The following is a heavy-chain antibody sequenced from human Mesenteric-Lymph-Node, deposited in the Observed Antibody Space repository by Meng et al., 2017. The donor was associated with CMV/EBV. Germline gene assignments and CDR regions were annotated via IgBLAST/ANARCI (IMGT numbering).Heavy chain of an antibody. D-gene: IGHD5-18*01. CDR1: GFTFSIYG. J-gene: IGHJ4*02. Sequence: GESLKISCAASGFTFSIYGMHWVRQAPGKGLEWVAFIRYDGSNKYYADSVKGRFTISRDNSKNTLYLQMNSLRADDTAVYYCAKGQLFTALLDGREYFDFWGQGTLVTVSS. CDR3: AKGQLFTALLDGREYFDF. CDR2: IRYDGSNK. V-gene: IGHV3-30*02.